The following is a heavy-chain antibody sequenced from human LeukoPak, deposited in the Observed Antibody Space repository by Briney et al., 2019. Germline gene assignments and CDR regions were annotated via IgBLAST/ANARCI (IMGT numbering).Heavy chain of an antibody. CDR2: IYYSGST. Sequence: PGGSLRLSCAASGFTFSSYSMNWVRQPPGKGLEWIGSIYYSGSTYYNPSLKSRVTISVDTSKNQFSLKLSSVTAADTAVYYCARHGGGGYYYYMDVWGKGTTVTVSS. CDR3: ARHGGGGYYYYMDV. V-gene: IGHV4-39*07. D-gene: IGHD2-15*01. CDR1: GFTFSSYS. J-gene: IGHJ6*03.